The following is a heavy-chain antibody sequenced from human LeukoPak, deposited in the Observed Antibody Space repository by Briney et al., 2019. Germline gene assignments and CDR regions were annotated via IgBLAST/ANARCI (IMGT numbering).Heavy chain of an antibody. V-gene: IGHV1-18*01. D-gene: IGHD3-3*01. CDR3: ARNSDAAPHYDFWSGYYHYYYYYMDV. J-gene: IGHJ6*03. CDR2: ISAYNGNT. CDR1: GYTFTSYG. Sequence: ASVKVSCKASGYTFTSYGISWVRQAPGQGLEWMGWISAYNGNTNYAQKLQGRVTMTTDTSTGTAYMELRSLRSDDTAVYYCARNSDAAPHYDFWSGYYHYYYYYMDVWGKGTTVTVSS.